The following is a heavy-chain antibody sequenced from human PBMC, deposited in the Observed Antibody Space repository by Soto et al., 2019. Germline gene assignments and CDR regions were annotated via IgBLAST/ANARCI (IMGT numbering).Heavy chain of an antibody. D-gene: IGHD3-3*02. V-gene: IGHV3-30-3*01. CDR3: ARHLSHLKSGWFDP. CDR1: GFTFINYA. CDR2: ISGDGSNE. J-gene: IGHJ5*02. Sequence: GGSLRLSCAASGFTFINYAMHWVRQAPGKGLEWVALISGDGSNEYSADSVKGRFTISRDNSRNTLYLQMNSLRADDTAVYYCARHLSHLKSGWFDPWGQGTLVTVSS.